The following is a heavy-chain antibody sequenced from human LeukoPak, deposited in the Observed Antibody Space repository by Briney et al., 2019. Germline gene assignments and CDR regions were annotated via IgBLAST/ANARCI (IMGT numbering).Heavy chain of an antibody. CDR1: DDSITIYY. CDR3: ARDHSSASYTYYYYYMDV. J-gene: IGHJ6*03. Sequence: PSETLSLTCTVSDDSITIYYWSWIRQPPGKGLEWIGYIDHTGITNYNPSLNSRVTISIDTSKNQFSLKLTSATAADTAVYYCARDHSSASYTYYYYYMDVWGKGTTVTVSS. D-gene: IGHD1-26*01. CDR2: IDHTGIT. V-gene: IGHV4-59*12.